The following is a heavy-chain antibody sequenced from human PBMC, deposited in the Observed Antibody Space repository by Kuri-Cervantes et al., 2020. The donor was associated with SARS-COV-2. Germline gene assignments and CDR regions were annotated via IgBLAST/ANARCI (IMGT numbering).Heavy chain of an antibody. D-gene: IGHD3-3*01. J-gene: IGHJ3*02. CDR1: GYTFTGYY. CDR3: ARDKPLYDFWSGRDDAFDI. V-gene: IGHV1-2*02. CDR2: INPNSGGT. Sequence: ASVKVSCKASGYTFTGYYVHWVRQAPGQGLEWMGWINPNSGGTNYTQKFQGRVTMTRDTSISTAYMELSRLRSDDTAVYYCARDKPLYDFWSGRDDAFDIWGQGTMVTVSS.